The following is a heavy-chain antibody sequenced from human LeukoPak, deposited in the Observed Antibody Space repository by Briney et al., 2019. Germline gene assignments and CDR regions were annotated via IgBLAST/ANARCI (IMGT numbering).Heavy chain of an antibody. CDR2: IKQDGSAK. D-gene: IGHD3-9*01. CDR3: ARELRYIDWCSEDVFDI. J-gene: IGHJ3*02. Sequence: TGGSLRLSCAASGFTFSSYWMSWVRQAPGKGLEWVANIKQDGSAKYYVDSVKGRFTISRDNAKNSLYLQMNSLRAEDTAVYYCARELRYIDWCSEDVFDIWGQGTMVTVSS. CDR1: GFTFSSYW. V-gene: IGHV3-7*05.